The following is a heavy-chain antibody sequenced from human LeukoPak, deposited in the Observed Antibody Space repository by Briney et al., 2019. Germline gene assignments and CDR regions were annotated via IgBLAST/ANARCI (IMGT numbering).Heavy chain of an antibody. V-gene: IGHV3-33*01. CDR1: GFTFTSYG. CDR2: IWYDGRNK. J-gene: IGHJ4*02. Sequence: PGGSLRLSCAASGFTFTSYGMHWVRQAPGKGLEWVAVIWYDGRNKYYVDSVKGRFTISRDNSKNTVYLQMNSLRAEDTAMYYCAREIGSAARGRWGQGTLVTVSS. CDR3: AREIGSAARGR. D-gene: IGHD6-13*01.